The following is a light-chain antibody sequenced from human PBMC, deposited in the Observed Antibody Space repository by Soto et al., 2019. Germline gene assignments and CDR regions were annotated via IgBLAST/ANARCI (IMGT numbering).Light chain of an antibody. CDR2: DVS. CDR3: SSYAVSNHV. CDR1: SSDVGGYNY. J-gene: IGLJ1*01. Sequence: QSALTQPPSASGSPGQSVTISCTGTSSDVGGYNYVSWYQQHPGKAPKLMIYDVSKRPSGVPDRFSGSKSGNTASLTVSGLQAEYEADYYCSSYAVSNHVFGAGTKVTVL. V-gene: IGLV2-8*01.